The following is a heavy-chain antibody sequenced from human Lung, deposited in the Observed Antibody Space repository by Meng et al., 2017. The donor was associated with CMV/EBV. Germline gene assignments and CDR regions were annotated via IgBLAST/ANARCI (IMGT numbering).Heavy chain of an antibody. V-gene: IGHV3-9*01. D-gene: IGHD6-25*01. Sequence: GGSLRLSCAGSGFNFGNYAMHWVRQAPGKGLEWVSSISWNSGNMGYADSVEGRFTISRDNAKKSVYLQMNSLRPEDTALYYCAKGPGYQAAKFYFDYWGQGTLVTVSS. CDR2: ISWNSGNM. CDR1: GFNFGNYA. CDR3: AKGPGYQAAKFYFDY. J-gene: IGHJ4*02.